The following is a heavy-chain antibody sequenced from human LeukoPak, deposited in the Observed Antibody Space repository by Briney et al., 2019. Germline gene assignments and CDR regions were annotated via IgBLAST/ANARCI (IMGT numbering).Heavy chain of an antibody. J-gene: IGHJ4*02. CDR3: ARAGITGTTLDY. CDR1: GGSISSGSYY. D-gene: IGHD1-7*01. CDR2: IYTSGST. V-gene: IGHV4-61*02. Sequence: SETLSLTCTVSGGSISSGSYYWSWIRQPAGKGLEWIGRIYTSGSTNYNPSLKSRVTISVDTSKNQFSLKLSSVTAADTAVYYCARAGITGTTLDYWGQGTLVTVSS.